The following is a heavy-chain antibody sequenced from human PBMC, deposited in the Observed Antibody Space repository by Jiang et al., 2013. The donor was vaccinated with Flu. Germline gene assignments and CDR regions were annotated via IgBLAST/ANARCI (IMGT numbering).Heavy chain of an antibody. CDR1: GFTFTSFG. Sequence: VQLLESGGGVVQPGRSLRLSCAASGFTFTSFGMHWVRQAPGKGLEWVAFIWYDGSDTYYADSVKGRFTISRDNSWNTLYLQMNSLRAEDTAVYYCARGDHPVEPVGQIDYWGQGTLVIVSS. V-gene: IGHV3-33*01. D-gene: IGHD2-2*01. CDR2: IWYDGSDT. J-gene: IGHJ4*02. CDR3: ARGDHPVEPVGQIDY.